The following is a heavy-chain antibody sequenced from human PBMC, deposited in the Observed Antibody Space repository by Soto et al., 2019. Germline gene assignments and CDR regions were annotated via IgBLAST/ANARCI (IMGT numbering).Heavy chain of an antibody. J-gene: IGHJ4*02. CDR2: IYYSGST. Sequence: PSETLSLTCAVSGGSISSGGYSWSWIRQPPGTGLEWIGYIYYSGSTYYNPSLKSRVTISVDTSKNQFSLKLSSVTAADTAVYYCARGLITRSSYSGGWYYFDYWGQGTPVTVSS. CDR3: ARGLITRSSYSGGWYYFDY. V-gene: IGHV4-30-2*03. CDR1: GGSISSGGYS. D-gene: IGHD1-26*01.